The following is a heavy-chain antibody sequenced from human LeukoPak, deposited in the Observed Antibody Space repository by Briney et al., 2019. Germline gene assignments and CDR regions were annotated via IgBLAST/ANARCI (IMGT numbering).Heavy chain of an antibody. V-gene: IGHV1-18*01. CDR1: GYSFTSYG. Sequence: ASVKVSCKTSGYSFTSYGVTWVRQAPGQGLEWMGWIGGYTGHTNYVQKFQGRVTMTTDTSTNTAYMELRSLTSDDTAVYYCARDGSCSGGSCAMDGWFDPWGQGTLVTVSS. D-gene: IGHD2-15*01. CDR2: IGGYTGHT. CDR3: ARDGSCSGGSCAMDGWFDP. J-gene: IGHJ5*02.